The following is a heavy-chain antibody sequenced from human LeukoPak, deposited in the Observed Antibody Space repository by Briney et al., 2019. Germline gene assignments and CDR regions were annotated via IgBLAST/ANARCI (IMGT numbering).Heavy chain of an antibody. Sequence: SETLSLTCAVSGGSFSGYYWSWIRQPPGRGLEWIGEINHSGSTNYNPSLKSRVTISVDTSKNQFSLKLSSVTAADTAVYYCARGRTYYDFWSGYYSSVILDYWGQGTLVTVSS. CDR3: ARGRTYYDFWSGYYSSVILDY. V-gene: IGHV4-34*01. J-gene: IGHJ4*02. D-gene: IGHD3-3*01. CDR1: GGSFSGYY. CDR2: INHSGST.